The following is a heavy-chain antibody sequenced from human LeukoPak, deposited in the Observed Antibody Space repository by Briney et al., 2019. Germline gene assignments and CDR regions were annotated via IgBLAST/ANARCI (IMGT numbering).Heavy chain of an antibody. CDR3: AKDLYYDSSGYLPNGAFDI. CDR1: GFTCSSYG. D-gene: IGHD3-22*01. CDR2: IRYDGSDK. J-gene: IGHJ3*02. Sequence: GGSLRLSCAASGFTCSSYGMHWVRQAPGKGLKWVAFIRYDGSDKYYADSVKGRFTISRDNSKNTLYLQMNSLRAEDTAVYYCAKDLYYDSSGYLPNGAFDIWGQGTMVTVSS. V-gene: IGHV3-30*02.